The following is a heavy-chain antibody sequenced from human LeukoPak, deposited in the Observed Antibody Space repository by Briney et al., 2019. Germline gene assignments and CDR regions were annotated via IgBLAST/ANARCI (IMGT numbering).Heavy chain of an antibody. CDR1: GYTFTSYG. J-gene: IGHJ6*03. Sequence: GASVKVSCKASGYTFTSYGISWVRQAPGQGLEWMGWISAYNGNTNYEQKLQGRVTMTTDTSTSTAYMELRSLRPDDTAVYYCARGIAVAGTPYYYYYYMDVWGKGTTVTVSS. CDR2: ISAYNGNT. D-gene: IGHD6-19*01. V-gene: IGHV1-18*01. CDR3: ARGIAVAGTPYYYYYYMDV.